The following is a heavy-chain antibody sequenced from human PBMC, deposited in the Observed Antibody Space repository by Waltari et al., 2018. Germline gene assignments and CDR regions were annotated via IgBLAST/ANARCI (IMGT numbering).Heavy chain of an antibody. CDR2: INGDGTTT. CDR1: GFTFGPYW. V-gene: IGHV3-74*01. J-gene: IGHJ3*01. Sequence: EEQLVESGGGSVQPGGSLRLSCAASGFTFGPYWMHWVRQAPGTGLVWVSHINGDGTTTKYADSVKGRFTISRDNTKNTLYLEINSLRAEDTAVYYCTRDRGLPDAFNLWGQGTMVTVSS. CDR3: TRDRGLPDAFNL.